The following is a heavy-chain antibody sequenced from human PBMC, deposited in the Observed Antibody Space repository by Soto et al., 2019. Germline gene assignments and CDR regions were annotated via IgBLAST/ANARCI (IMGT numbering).Heavy chain of an antibody. J-gene: IGHJ6*02. V-gene: IGHV4-59*08. CDR1: GGSISSYY. D-gene: IGHD2-2*01. CDR2: IYYSGST. CDR3: ARGLHDIAPAAIEVNGMDV. Sequence: SETLSLTCTVSGGSISSYYWSWIRQPPGKGLEWIGYIYYSGSTNYNPSLKSRVTISVDTSKNQFSLKLSSVTAEDTAVYYCARGLHDIAPAAIEVNGMDVWGQGTTVTVSS.